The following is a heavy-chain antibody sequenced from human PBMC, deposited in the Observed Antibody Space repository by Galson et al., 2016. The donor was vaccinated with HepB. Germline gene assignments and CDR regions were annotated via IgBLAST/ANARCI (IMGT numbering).Heavy chain of an antibody. CDR2: ISPSGGVA. CDR1: GFTFSSYA. J-gene: IGHJ4*02. V-gene: IGHV3-23*01. Sequence: SLRLSCAASGFTFSSYAMSWIRQAPGKGLEWVSDISPSGGVAYYADSVEGRFTTSRDNSRNTLYLEMDRLRVEDTALYYCVKVRGSGRPFYFQYWGQGTLVTVSS. D-gene: IGHD3-10*01. CDR3: VKVRGSGRPFYFQY.